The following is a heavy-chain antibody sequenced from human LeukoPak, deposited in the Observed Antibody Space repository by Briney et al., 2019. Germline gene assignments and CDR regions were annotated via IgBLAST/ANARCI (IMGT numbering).Heavy chain of an antibody. Sequence: GGSLRLSCAASEFSFSSYAMNWVRQAPGKGLEWVSTISGSGGTTYYADSVKGRFTISRDNSKNMLYLQMSSLRAEDTALYFCAKAGGSTSWYLHAEYWGQGTLFTVSS. CDR2: ISGSGGTT. D-gene: IGHD6-13*01. CDR1: EFSFSSYA. V-gene: IGHV3-23*01. J-gene: IGHJ4*02. CDR3: AKAGGSTSWYLHAEY.